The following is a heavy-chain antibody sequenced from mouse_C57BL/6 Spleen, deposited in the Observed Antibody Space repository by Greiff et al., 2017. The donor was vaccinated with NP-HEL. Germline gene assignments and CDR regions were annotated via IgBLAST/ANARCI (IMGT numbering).Heavy chain of an antibody. CDR1: GFTFTDYY. V-gene: IGHV7-3*01. CDR3: ARYEGYYEAY. Sequence: EVKLVESGGGLVQPGGSLSLSCAASGFTFTDYYMSWVRQPPGKALEWLGFIRNKANGYTTEYSASVKGRFTISRDNSQSILYLQMNALRAEDSATYYCARYEGYYEAYWGQGTLVTVSA. CDR2: IRNKANGYTT. D-gene: IGHD2-3*01. J-gene: IGHJ3*01.